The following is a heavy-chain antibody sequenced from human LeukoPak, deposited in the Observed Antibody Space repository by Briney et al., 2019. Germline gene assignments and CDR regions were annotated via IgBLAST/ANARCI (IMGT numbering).Heavy chain of an antibody. V-gene: IGHV4-59*01. D-gene: IGHD3-22*01. Sequence: SETLSLTCTVSGGSISSYYWSWIRQPPGKGLEWIGYIYYSGSTNYNPSLKSRVTIPVDTSKNQFSLKLSSVTAADTAVYYCARAPYYYDSSGYAYDYWGQGTLVTVSS. CDR1: GGSISSYY. CDR2: IYYSGST. CDR3: ARAPYYYDSSGYAYDY. J-gene: IGHJ4*02.